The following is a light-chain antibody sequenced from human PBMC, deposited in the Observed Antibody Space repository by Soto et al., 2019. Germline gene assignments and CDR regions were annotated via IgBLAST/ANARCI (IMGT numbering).Light chain of an antibody. CDR2: GAS. CDR1: QSISSY. Sequence: ESVLTQSPATLSLSPGDRATLSCRASQSISSYLAWYQQKPGQAPRLLIYGASSRATGVRDRFSGSGSGTDFTLTISSLEPEDFAVYYCQQYGISRTFGQGTKVDIK. V-gene: IGKV3-20*01. J-gene: IGKJ1*01. CDR3: QQYGISRT.